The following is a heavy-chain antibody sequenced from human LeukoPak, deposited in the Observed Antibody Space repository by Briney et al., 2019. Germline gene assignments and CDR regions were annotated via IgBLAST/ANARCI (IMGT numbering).Heavy chain of an antibody. D-gene: IGHD2-2*02. CDR2: IYYSGST. CDR3: ARGDIVVVPAAIGFGAFDI. J-gene: IGHJ3*02. V-gene: IGHV4-30-4*01. Sequence: PSETLSLTCTVSGGSISSGDYYWSWIRQPPGKGLEWIGYIYYSGSTYYNPSLKSQVTISVDTSKNQFSLKLSSVTAADTAVYYCARGDIVVVPAAIGFGAFDIWGQGTMVTVSS. CDR1: GGSISSGDYY.